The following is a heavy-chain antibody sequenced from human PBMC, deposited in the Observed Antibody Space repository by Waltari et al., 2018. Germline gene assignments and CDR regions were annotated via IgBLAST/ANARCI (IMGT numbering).Heavy chain of an antibody. D-gene: IGHD2-2*01. CDR2: IIPILGIA. CDR3: AREGLVPAATYWFDP. Sequence: QVQLVQSGAEVKKPGSSVKVSCKASGGTFSSYAISWVRQAPGQGLEWMGGIIPILGIANYAQKFQGRGTITADKSTSTAYMELSSLRSEDTAVYYCAREGLVPAATYWFDPWGQGTLVTVSS. V-gene: IGHV1-69*10. J-gene: IGHJ5*02. CDR1: GGTFSSYA.